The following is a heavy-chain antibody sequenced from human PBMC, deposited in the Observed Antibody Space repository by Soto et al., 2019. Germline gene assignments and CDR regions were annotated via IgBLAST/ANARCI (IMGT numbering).Heavy chain of an antibody. CDR3: ARHRHPDSPFIGVTTLGLDY. CDR1: GYSFTNFW. D-gene: IGHD3-3*01. J-gene: IGHJ4*02. V-gene: IGHV5-10-1*03. Sequence: EVQLVQSGAEVKKPGESLRISCETSGYSFTNFWISWVRQMPGKGLEWMGRIDPSDSYTNYSPSFQGHVTFSADESINTAYLEWSSLKASDTAMYYCARHRHPDSPFIGVTTLGLDYWAQGTLVTVSS. CDR2: IDPSDSYT.